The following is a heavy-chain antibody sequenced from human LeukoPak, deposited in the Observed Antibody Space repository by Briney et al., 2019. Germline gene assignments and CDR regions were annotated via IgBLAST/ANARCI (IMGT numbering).Heavy chain of an antibody. CDR1: GFTFSSNW. V-gene: IGHV3-74*01. Sequence: GGSLRLSCAASGFTFSSNWMHWVRQAPGKGLVWVSRINEDGSTTNYADSVKGRSTIFRDNAKNTLYLQMNSLRAEDTAVYYCVRDLGGRSGHWGRGTLVTVSS. D-gene: IGHD1-26*01. J-gene: IGHJ4*02. CDR3: VRDLGGRSGH. CDR2: INEDGSTT.